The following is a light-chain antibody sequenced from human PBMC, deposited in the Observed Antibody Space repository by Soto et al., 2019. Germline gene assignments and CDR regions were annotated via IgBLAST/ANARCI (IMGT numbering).Light chain of an antibody. V-gene: IGKV3-20*01. CDR2: GAS. CDR1: QSVSSNY. J-gene: IGKJ4*01. CDR3: QQYGSSPLT. Sequence: EIVLTQSPGTLSLSPGERATLSCRASQSVSSNYLAWYQQKPGQAPRLLIYGASSRATGIPDRFSGSGSGKDFTLTISRLETEDFAVYYCQQYGSSPLTFGGGTKVEI.